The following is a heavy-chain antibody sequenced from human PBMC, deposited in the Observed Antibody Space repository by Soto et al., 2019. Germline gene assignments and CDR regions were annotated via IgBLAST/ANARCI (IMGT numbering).Heavy chain of an antibody. CDR1: GDSVSSNSAA. Sequence: SQTLSLTCVISGDSVSSNSAAWNWIRQSPSRGLEWLGRTYYRSKWYNDYAVSVKSRITINPDTSKNQFSLQLNSVTPEDTAVYYCARDLYIYSSGWPHGSFDIWGQGTMVTVSS. V-gene: IGHV6-1*01. D-gene: IGHD6-19*01. CDR3: ARDLYIYSSGWPHGSFDI. CDR2: TYYRSKWYN. J-gene: IGHJ3*02.